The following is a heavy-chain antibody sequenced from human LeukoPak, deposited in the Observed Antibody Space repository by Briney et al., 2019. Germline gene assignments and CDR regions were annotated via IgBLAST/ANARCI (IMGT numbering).Heavy chain of an antibody. CDR3: ARDFCGGGDCLFDQEDAFDI. Sequence: SETLSLTCTVSGGSISSGGYYWSWIRQHPGKGLEWIGYIYYSGSTYYNPSLKSRVTISVDTSKNQFSLKLSSVTAADTAVYYCARDFCGGGDCLFDQEDAFDIWGQGTMVTVSS. CDR2: IYYSGST. CDR1: GGSISSGGYY. V-gene: IGHV4-31*03. D-gene: IGHD2-21*02. J-gene: IGHJ3*02.